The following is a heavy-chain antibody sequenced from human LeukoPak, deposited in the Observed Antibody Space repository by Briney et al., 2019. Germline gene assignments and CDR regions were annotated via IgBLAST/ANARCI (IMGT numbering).Heavy chain of an antibody. CDR3: ARAYYDFWSGYRAYYYYYMDV. CDR2: INHSGST. Sequence: SETLSLTCAVYGGSFNRDYWNWIRQPPGKGLEWIGEINHSGSTNYNPSLKSRATISGDKSKNQFSLKLSSVTAADTAVYYCARAYYDFWSGYRAYYYYYMDVWGKGTTVTVSS. V-gene: IGHV4-34*01. D-gene: IGHD3-3*01. J-gene: IGHJ6*03. CDR1: GGSFNRDY.